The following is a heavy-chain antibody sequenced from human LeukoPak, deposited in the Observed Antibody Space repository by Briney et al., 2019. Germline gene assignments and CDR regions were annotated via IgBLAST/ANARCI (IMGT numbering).Heavy chain of an antibody. CDR1: GYTFTSYG. J-gene: IGHJ6*02. V-gene: IGHV1-18*01. Sequence: ASVKVSCKASGYTFTSYGISWVRQAPGQGLEWMGWISAYNGNTNYAQKLQGRVTMTTDTSTSTAYMELRSPRSDDTAVYYCARDEWLGTGTYYGMDVWGQGTTVTVSS. D-gene: IGHD6-19*01. CDR2: ISAYNGNT. CDR3: ARDEWLGTGTYYGMDV.